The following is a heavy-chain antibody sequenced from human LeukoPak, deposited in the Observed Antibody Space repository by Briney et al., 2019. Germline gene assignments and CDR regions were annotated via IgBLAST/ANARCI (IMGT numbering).Heavy chain of an antibody. CDR3: ARRIAVAGADYFDY. V-gene: IGHV3-9*01. J-gene: IGHJ4*02. D-gene: IGHD6-19*01. Sequence: GGSLRLSCAASGFTFYDYAMHWVRQAPGKGLEWVSGISWNSGSIGYADSVKGRFTISRDNAKNSLYLQMNSLRAEDTALYYCARRIAVAGADYFDYWGQGTLVTVSS. CDR2: ISWNSGSI. CDR1: GFTFYDYA.